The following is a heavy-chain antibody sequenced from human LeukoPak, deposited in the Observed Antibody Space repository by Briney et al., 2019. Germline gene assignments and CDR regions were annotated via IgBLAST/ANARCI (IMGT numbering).Heavy chain of an antibody. J-gene: IGHJ4*02. CDR1: GFTFSSYG. CDR2: ISYDGSNK. CDR3: AKDSDYYDSSSYLDY. Sequence: GRSLRLSCAASGFTFSSYGMHWVRQAPGKGLEWVAVISYDGSNKYYADSVKGRFTISRDNSKNTLYLQMNGLRAEDTAVYYCAKDSDYYDSSSYLDYWGQGTLVTVSS. V-gene: IGHV3-30*18. D-gene: IGHD3-22*01.